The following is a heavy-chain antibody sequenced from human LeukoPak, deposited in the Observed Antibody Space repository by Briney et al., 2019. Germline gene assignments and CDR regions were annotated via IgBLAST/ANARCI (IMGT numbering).Heavy chain of an antibody. J-gene: IGHJ6*03. CDR3: ARDGIVGATFLSSGYYYMDV. Sequence: GGSLRLSCAASGFTFSSYGMHWVRQAPGKGLEWVAVISYDGSNKYYADSVKGRFTISRDNSNNTLYLQINSLRPDDTSVYYCARDGIVGATFLSSGYYYMDVWGKGTTVTVS. CDR1: GFTFSSYG. CDR2: ISYDGSNK. D-gene: IGHD1-26*01. V-gene: IGHV3-30*03.